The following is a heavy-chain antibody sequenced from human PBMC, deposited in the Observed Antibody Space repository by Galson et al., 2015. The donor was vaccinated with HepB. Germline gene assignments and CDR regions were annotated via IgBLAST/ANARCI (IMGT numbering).Heavy chain of an antibody. CDR3: AKDISAPKTYYMDV. CDR1: GFTFDDYA. V-gene: IGHV3-9*01. D-gene: IGHD6-25*01. J-gene: IGHJ6*03. Sequence: SLRLSCAASGFTFDDYAMHWVRQAPGKGLEWVSGISWNSGSIGYADSVKGRFTISRDNAKNSLYLQMNSLRAEDTALYYCAKDISAPKTYYMDVWGKGTTVTVSS. CDR2: ISWNSGSI.